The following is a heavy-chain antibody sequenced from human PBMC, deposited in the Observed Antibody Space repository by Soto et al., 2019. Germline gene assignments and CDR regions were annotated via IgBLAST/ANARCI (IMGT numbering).Heavy chain of an antibody. CDR1: GFTFSSYG. J-gene: IGHJ4*02. CDR3: ARSPYSVSYLAYFDY. V-gene: IGHV3-30*03. Sequence: QVQLVESGGGVVQPGRSLRLSCAASGFTFSSYGMHWVRQAPGKGLEWVAVISYDGSNKYYADSVKGRFTISRDNSKNTLYLPMNSLGAEDTAVYYCARSPYSVSYLAYFDYWGQGTLVTVSS. D-gene: IGHD1-26*01. CDR2: ISYDGSNK.